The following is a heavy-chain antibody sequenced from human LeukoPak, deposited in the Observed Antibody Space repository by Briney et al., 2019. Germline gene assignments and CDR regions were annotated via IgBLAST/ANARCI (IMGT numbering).Heavy chain of an antibody. J-gene: IGHJ4*02. CDR1: GFTFSSYA. CDR2: ISGSGGST. V-gene: IGHV3-23*01. CDR3: AAETQSQTDY. Sequence: GGSLRLSCAASGFTFSSYAMSWVRQAPGRGLEWVSAISGSGGSTYYADSVKGRFTISRDNSKNTLYLQMNSLRAEDMAVYYCAAETQSQTDYWGQGTLVTVSS.